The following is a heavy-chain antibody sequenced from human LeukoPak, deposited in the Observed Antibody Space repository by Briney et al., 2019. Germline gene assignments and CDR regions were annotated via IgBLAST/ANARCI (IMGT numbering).Heavy chain of an antibody. V-gene: IGHV4-59*01. CDR1: GGSISSYY. Sequence: SETLSLTCTVSGGSISSYYWSWIRQPPGKGLEWVGNIYYSGSTNYNPSLKSRVTISVDTSKNQFSLKLSSVTAADTAVYYCARGILGPARGRYYCGMDVWGQGATVTVSS. J-gene: IGHJ6*02. D-gene: IGHD2/OR15-2a*01. CDR3: ARGILGPARGRYYCGMDV. CDR2: IYYSGST.